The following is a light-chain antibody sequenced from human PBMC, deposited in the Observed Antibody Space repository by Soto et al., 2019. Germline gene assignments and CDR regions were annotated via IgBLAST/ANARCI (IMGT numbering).Light chain of an antibody. CDR3: QQYNSYSPEIT. CDR1: QSISGW. J-gene: IGKJ5*01. CDR2: DAS. Sequence: DIQMTQSPSTVSASVGGRVSFTCRAEQSISGWLAWYQQKPGKAPKLLIFDASSLRSGVPSRFSGSGSGTDFTLTISSLQPDDFATYFCQQYNSYSPEITFGQGTRLEIK. V-gene: IGKV1-5*01.